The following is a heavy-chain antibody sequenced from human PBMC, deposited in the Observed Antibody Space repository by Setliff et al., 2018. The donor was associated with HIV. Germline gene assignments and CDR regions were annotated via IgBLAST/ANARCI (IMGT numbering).Heavy chain of an antibody. CDR1: GFSFSTHD. CDR3: TAGHCGPNP. J-gene: IGHJ5*01. CDR2: ITSDSSVK. V-gene: IGHV3-48*03. Sequence: HPGGPLRLSCTASGFSFSTHDMNWVRQAPGKGLEWISYITSDSSVKYYADSVKGRFTISRDNAGRSLYLQMNSLKVEDTAVYYCTAGHCGPNPWGQGTPVTVSS. D-gene: IGHD2-21*01.